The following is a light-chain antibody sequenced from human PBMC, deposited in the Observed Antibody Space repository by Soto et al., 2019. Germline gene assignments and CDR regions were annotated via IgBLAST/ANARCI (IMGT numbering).Light chain of an antibody. V-gene: IGKV3-11*01. CDR2: DAS. CDR3: QQRSNWPYT. J-gene: IGKJ2*01. Sequence: EILLTQSPATLSLSPGERATLSCRASQSVRRYLAWYQQKPGQAPRLLIYDASNRATGIPARFSGSGSGTDFTLTISSLEPEDFAVYYCQQRSNWPYTFGQGTTLEIK. CDR1: QSVRRY.